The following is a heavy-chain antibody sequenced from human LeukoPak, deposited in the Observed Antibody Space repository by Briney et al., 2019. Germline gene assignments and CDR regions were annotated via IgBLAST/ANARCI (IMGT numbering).Heavy chain of an antibody. V-gene: IGHV4-59*01. Sequence: SETLSLTCTVSGGSITNYYWTWIRQPPGKELEWIGFIYYSGSTNYSPSLKSRVTISVDTSKNQFSLKLSSVTAADTAVYYCARGESGDHAGFFDIWGQGTMVTVSS. CDR2: IYYSGST. CDR3: ARGESGDHAGFFDI. D-gene: IGHD3-3*01. CDR1: GGSITNYY. J-gene: IGHJ3*02.